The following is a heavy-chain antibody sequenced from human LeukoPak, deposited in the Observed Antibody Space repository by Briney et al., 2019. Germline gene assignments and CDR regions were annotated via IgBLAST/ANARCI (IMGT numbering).Heavy chain of an antibody. Sequence: QPGGSLRLSCAASGFTFSDFAMSWVRQAPGKGLEWVSVIYSGGSTYYADSVKGRFTISRDNSKNTLYLQMNSLRAEDTAVYYCASYGSGSYWAHDYYGMDVWGQGTTVTVSS. CDR3: ASYGSGSYWAHDYYGMDV. V-gene: IGHV3-66*01. D-gene: IGHD3-10*01. J-gene: IGHJ6*02. CDR2: IYSGGST. CDR1: GFTFSDFA.